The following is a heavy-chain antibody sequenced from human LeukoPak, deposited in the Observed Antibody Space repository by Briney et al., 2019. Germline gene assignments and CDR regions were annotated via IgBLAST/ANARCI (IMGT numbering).Heavy chain of an antibody. Sequence: GASVKVSCKASGYTFTAYNMHWVRQAPGQGPEWVGWMSPDSGGTNYAQKFQGRVTMTTDTSITTACMELTRLTSNDTAVYYCVRDLYRAEASPDYWGQGTLVTVSS. CDR3: VRDLYRAEASPDY. CDR1: GYTFTAYN. D-gene: IGHD4-11*01. V-gene: IGHV1-2*02. J-gene: IGHJ4*02. CDR2: MSPDSGGT.